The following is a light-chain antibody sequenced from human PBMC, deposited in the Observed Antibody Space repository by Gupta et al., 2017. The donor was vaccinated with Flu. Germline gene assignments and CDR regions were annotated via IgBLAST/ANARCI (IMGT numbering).Light chain of an antibody. J-gene: IGLJ3*02. Sequence: TSSAIDGDQYVPQRPPPPAKPLIHVIYHGAKRPSEVPSRFAGSKSGNTASLTISGLKAEDEGDYYYCSYAGSYTWVFGGGTKLTVL. CDR2: HGA. V-gene: IGLV2-11*03. CDR3: CSYAGSYTWV. CDR1: SSAIDGDQY.